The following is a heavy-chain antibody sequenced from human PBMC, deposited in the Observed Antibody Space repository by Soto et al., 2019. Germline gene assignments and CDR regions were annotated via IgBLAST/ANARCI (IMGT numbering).Heavy chain of an antibody. V-gene: IGHV4-59*01. CDR1: GGSISSYY. J-gene: IGHJ6*03. CDR2: IYYSGST. D-gene: IGHD6-13*01. CDR3: TRDMPAAAGYYYYYMDV. Sequence: SEILSLTCTVSGGSISSYYWSWIRQPPGKGLEWIGYIYYSGSTNYNPSLKSRVTISVDTSKNQFSLKLSSVTAADTAVYYCTRDMPAAAGYYYYYMDVWGKGTTVTVSS.